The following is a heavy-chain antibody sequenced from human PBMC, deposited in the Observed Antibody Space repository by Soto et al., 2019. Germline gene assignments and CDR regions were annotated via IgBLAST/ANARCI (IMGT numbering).Heavy chain of an antibody. CDR2: ISSSGSTI. CDR3: ARVLLLRTQPQPYFDY. CDR1: GFTFSDYY. Sequence: GGSLRLSCAASGFTFSDYYMSWIRQAPGKGLEWVSYISSSGSTIYYADSVKGRFTISRDNAKNSLYLQMNSLRAEDTAVYYCARVLLLRTQPQPYFDYWGQGTLVTVSS. J-gene: IGHJ4*02. D-gene: IGHD1-7*01. V-gene: IGHV3-11*01.